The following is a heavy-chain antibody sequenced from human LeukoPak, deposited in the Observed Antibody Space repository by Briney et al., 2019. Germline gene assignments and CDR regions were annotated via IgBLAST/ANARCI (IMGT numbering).Heavy chain of an antibody. D-gene: IGHD3-3*01. Sequence: SETLSLTCTVSGGSISSYYWSWIRQPPGKGLEWIGYIYYSGSTNYNPSLKSRVTISVDTSKNQFSLKLSSVTAADTAVYYCAGDRGRSARGRWFDPWGQGTLVTVSS. CDR2: IYYSGST. V-gene: IGHV4-59*01. J-gene: IGHJ5*02. CDR1: GGSISSYY. CDR3: AGDRGRSARGRWFDP.